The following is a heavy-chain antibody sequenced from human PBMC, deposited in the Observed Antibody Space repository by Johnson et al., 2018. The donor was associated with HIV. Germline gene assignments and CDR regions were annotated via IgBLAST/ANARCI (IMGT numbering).Heavy chain of an antibody. CDR3: AKDRFTEREDDAFDI. Sequence: QMLLVESGGGVVQPGRSLRLSCAASGFTFSSYGMNWVRQAPGKGLEWVAVIWYDGSNKYYADSVKGRFPISRDNSKNTLYLQMNSLRAEDKAVYYCAKDRFTEREDDAFDIWGQGTMVTVSS. D-gene: IGHD1-26*01. J-gene: IGHJ3*02. CDR2: IWYDGSNK. V-gene: IGHV3-33*06. CDR1: GFTFSSYG.